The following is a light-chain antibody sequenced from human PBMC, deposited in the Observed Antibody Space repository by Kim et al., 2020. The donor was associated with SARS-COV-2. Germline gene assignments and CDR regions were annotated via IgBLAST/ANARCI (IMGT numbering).Light chain of an antibody. CDR3: HHYGSSPPT. CDR1: QNLSPPS. Sequence: SAWGRATLTCRASQNLSPPSVSCCQQKPARDPRLVMYGAASSADGIPARFSGSGAGTDFTLTISRLEPEDFAVYHCHHYGSSPPTFGQGTKLEI. V-gene: IGKV3-20*01. J-gene: IGKJ2*01. CDR2: GAA.